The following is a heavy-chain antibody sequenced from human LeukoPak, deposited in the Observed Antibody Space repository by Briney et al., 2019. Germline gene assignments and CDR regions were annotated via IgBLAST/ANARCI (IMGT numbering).Heavy chain of an antibody. J-gene: IGHJ4*02. V-gene: IGHV3-21*01. D-gene: IGHD5-18*01. CDR3: ARDHTAGDFDY. CDR2: ISSSSSYI. CDR1: GFTFSSYS. Sequence: GGSLRLSCAASGFTFSSYSMNWVRQAPGKGLEWVPSISSSSSYIYYADSVKGRFTISRDNAKNSLYLQMNSLRAEDTAVYYCARDHTAGDFDYWGQGTLVTVSS.